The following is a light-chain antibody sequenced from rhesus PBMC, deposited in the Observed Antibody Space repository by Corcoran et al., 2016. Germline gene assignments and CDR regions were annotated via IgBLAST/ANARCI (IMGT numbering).Light chain of an antibody. CDR3: QHYYSTPWT. CDR1: QGITNY. Sequence: DIQMTQSPSSLSASVGDRVTITFRASQGITNYLAWYQQKPGETPKLLIYDASSFQSGIPSRFSGSGSGTDFTLTLSILQSEDFATYYCQHYYSTPWTFGQGTKVEIK. CDR2: DAS. J-gene: IGKJ1*01. V-gene: IGKV1-25*02.